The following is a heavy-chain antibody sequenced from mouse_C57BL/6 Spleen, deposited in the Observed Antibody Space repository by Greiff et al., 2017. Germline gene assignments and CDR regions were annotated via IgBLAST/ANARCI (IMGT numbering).Heavy chain of an antibody. J-gene: IGHJ1*03. CDR2: ISSGSSTI. D-gene: IGHD1-1*01. Sequence: EVKLQESGGGLVKPGGSLKLSCAASGFTFSDYGMHWVRQAPEKGLEWVAYISSGSSTIYYADTVKGRFTISRDNAKNTLFLQMTSLRSEDTAMYYCARFHGTPYWYFDVWGTGTTVTVSS. V-gene: IGHV5-17*01. CDR3: ARFHGTPYWYFDV. CDR1: GFTFSDYG.